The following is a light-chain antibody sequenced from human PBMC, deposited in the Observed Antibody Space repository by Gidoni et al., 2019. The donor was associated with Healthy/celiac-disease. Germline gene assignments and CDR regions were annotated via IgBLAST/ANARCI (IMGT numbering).Light chain of an antibody. CDR3: QQSYSTPWT. V-gene: IGKV1-39*01. CDR2: AAS. Sequence: DIQMTQSPSSLSASVGDRVTITCRASQSISSYLNWYQQKPGKAPKLLIYAASSLQSGVPSRFSGSRSGTDFTLTISSLQPEDFATYYCQQSYSTPWTFGQGTKVEIK. CDR1: QSISSY. J-gene: IGKJ1*01.